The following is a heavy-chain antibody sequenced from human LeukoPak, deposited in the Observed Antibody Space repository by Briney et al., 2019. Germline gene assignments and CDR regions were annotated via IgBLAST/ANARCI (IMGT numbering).Heavy chain of an antibody. D-gene: IGHD3-16*01. J-gene: IGHJ4*02. V-gene: IGHV4-39*07. Sequence: GSLRLSCAASGFTFSSSAMSWVRQPPGKGLEWIGSIYYSGSTYYNPSLKSRVTISVDTSKNQFSLKLSSVTAADTAVYYCAREGVVWGSFDTWGQGTLVTVSS. CDR2: IYYSGST. CDR3: AREGVVWGSFDT. CDR1: GFTFSSSAM.